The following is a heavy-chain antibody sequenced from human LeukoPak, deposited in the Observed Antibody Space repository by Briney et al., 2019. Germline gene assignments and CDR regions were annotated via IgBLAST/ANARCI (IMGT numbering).Heavy chain of an antibody. CDR2: INPNSGGT. CDR3: ARGVRSYFDAFDI. D-gene: IGHD1-26*01. CDR1: GYTFTSYD. Sequence: ASVKVSCKASGYTFTSYDINWVRQAPGQGLEWMGWINPNSGGTNYAQKFQGRVTMTRDTSISTDYMELSRLRSDDTAVYYCARGVRSYFDAFDIWGQGTMVTVSS. J-gene: IGHJ3*02. V-gene: IGHV1-2*02.